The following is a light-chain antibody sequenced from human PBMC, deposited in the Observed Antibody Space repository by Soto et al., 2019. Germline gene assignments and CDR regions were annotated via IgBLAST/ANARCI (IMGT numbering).Light chain of an antibody. CDR3: QPGYSTPLT. J-gene: IGKJ4*01. CDR1: QSISTY. Sequence: DIQMTQSPSSLSASVGDRVTITCRASQSISTYLHWYQQKPGKAPNLLIFAASTLQSGVPSRFSGRGSVTDFTLTISSLQPEVFATYFCQPGYSTPLTFGGGTKVDLK. CDR2: AAS. V-gene: IGKV1-39*01.